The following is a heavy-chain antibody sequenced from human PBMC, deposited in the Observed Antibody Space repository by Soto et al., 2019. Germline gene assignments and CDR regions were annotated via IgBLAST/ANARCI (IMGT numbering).Heavy chain of an antibody. CDR2: INHSGST. J-gene: IGHJ3*02. CDR3: ASGSYDAFYI. Sequence: QVQLQQWGAGLLKPSETLSLTCAVYGGSFSGYYWSWIRQPPGKGLEWIGEINHSGSTNYNPSLKSRVTISVDTAKNQVSLKLSSVTAADTAVYYCASGSYDAFYIWGQGTMVTVSS. D-gene: IGHD1-26*01. CDR1: GGSFSGYY. V-gene: IGHV4-34*01.